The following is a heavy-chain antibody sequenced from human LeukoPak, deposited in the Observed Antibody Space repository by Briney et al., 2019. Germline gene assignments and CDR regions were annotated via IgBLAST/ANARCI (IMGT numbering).Heavy chain of an antibody. Sequence: PSETLSLTCTVSGYSISSGYYWGWIRQPPGKGLEWIGSIYHSGSTYYNPSLKSRVTISVDTSKNQFSLKLSSVTAADTAVYYCTKDSSAYYDSSGYNWGQGTLVTVSS. CDR2: IYHSGST. CDR3: TKDSSAYYDSSGYN. D-gene: IGHD3-22*01. J-gene: IGHJ4*02. V-gene: IGHV4-38-2*02. CDR1: GYSISSGYY.